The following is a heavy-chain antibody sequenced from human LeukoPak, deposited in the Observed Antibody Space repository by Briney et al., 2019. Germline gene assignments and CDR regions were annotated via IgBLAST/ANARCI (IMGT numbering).Heavy chain of an antibody. CDR3: ARSGVATCHY. V-gene: IGHV3-23*01. J-gene: IGHJ4*02. CDR2: INPDGGS. CDR1: GFTFSDYA. Sequence: PGGSLRLSCQASGFTFSDYAMSWVRQAPGKGLEWVSSINPDGGSFFADSVKGRFTISRDDSRSVVYLQINTLSAEDTAVYYCARSGVATCHYWGQGILVTVSS. D-gene: IGHD3-10*01.